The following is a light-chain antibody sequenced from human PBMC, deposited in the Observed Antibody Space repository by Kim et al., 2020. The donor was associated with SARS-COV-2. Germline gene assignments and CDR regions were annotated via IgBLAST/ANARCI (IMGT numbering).Light chain of an antibody. CDR2: GAS. CDR1: QSVSSSY. Sequence: EIVLTQSPGTLSLSPGERATLSCRASQSVSSSYLAWYQQKPGQAPRLLIYGASSRATGIPDRFSGSGSGTDFTLTISRLEPEDFAVYYCQQYGSYATFGQGTKLEI. J-gene: IGKJ2*01. CDR3: QQYGSYAT. V-gene: IGKV3-20*01.